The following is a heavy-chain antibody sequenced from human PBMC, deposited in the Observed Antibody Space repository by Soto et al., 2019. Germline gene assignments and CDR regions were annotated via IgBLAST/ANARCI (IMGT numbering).Heavy chain of an antibody. V-gene: IGHV3-30-3*01. Sequence: QVQLVESGGGVVQPGRSLRLSCAASGFTFSSYAMHWVRQAPGKGLEWVAVISYDGSNKYYADSVKGRFTISRDNSKNPLYLQMNSLRAEDTAVYYCARFGQGLSIDYWGPGTLVTVSS. CDR2: ISYDGSNK. D-gene: IGHD6-19*01. J-gene: IGHJ4*02. CDR1: GFTFSSYA. CDR3: ARFGQGLSIDY.